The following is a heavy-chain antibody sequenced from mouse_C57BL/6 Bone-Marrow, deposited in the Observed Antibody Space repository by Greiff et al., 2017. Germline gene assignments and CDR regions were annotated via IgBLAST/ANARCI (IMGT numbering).Heavy chain of an antibody. CDR3: ARRAYYDYDEAMDY. CDR2: ISSGGSYT. V-gene: IGHV5-6*01. J-gene: IGHJ4*01. D-gene: IGHD2-4*01. CDR1: GFTFSSYG. Sequence: EVQLVESGGDLVKPGGSLKLSCAASGFTFSSYGMSWVRQTPDKRLEWVATISSGGSYTYYPDSVKGRFTISRDNAKNTLYLQMSSLKSEDTAMYYCARRAYYDYDEAMDYWGQGTSVTVSS.